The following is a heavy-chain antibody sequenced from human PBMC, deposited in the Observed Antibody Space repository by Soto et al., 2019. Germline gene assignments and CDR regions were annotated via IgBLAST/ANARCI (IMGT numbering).Heavy chain of an antibody. CDR3: ARGGPTSADYYYGMDV. D-gene: IGHD3-10*01. Sequence: QVQLVQSGAEVRRPGASVKVSCKASGYTFSNDGINWVRQAPGQGLEWMGWISAYNGNTEYAQNFQGRVTRTTDTSTSTAYMELRSLRSDDTAVYSCARGGPTSADYYYGMDVWGLGTTVTVSS. CDR2: ISAYNGNT. V-gene: IGHV1-18*01. CDR1: GYTFSNDG. J-gene: IGHJ6*02.